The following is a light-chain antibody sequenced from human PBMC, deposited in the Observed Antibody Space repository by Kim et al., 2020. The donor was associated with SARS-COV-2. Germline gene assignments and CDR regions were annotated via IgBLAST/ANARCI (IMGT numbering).Light chain of an antibody. Sequence: GQRVTIRWSGSSSNIVSTAVHWYHHLPGTAPKLLIYSINQRPPGVPDRFSASRSGTSTSLAICGLQSEDEAVYYCAAWHASLDDWPFGGGTQLTVL. V-gene: IGLV1-44*01. CDR1: SSNIVSTA. CDR3: AAWHASLDDWP. CDR2: SIN. J-gene: IGLJ3*02.